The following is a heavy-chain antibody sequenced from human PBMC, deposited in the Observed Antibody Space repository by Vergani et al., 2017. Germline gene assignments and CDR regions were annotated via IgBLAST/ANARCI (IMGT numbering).Heavy chain of an antibody. CDR3: ARTYYDILTGYYGDVDY. V-gene: IGHV5-10-1*03. Sequence: EVQLVQSGAEVKKPGESLRISCKGSGYSFTSYWISWVRQMPGKGLEWMGRIDPSDSYTNYSPSFQGHVTISADKSISTAYLQWSSLKASDTAMYYCARTYYDILTGYYGDVDYWGQRTLVTVSS. CDR2: IDPSDSYT. CDR1: GYSFTSYW. D-gene: IGHD3-9*01. J-gene: IGHJ4*02.